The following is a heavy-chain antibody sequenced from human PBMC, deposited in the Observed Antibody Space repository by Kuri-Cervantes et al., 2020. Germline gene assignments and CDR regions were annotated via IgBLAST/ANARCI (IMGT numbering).Heavy chain of an antibody. CDR1: GYTLTELS. CDR3: AREMGQWLVHYYYYGMDV. Sequence: ASVKVSCKVSGYTLTELSMHWVRQAPGKGLEWMGGFDPEDGETIYAQKFQGRVTMTEDTSTDTAYMELSSLRSEDTAVYYCAREMGQWLVHYYYYGMDVWGQGTMVTVSS. CDR2: FDPEDGET. J-gene: IGHJ6*02. D-gene: IGHD6-19*01. V-gene: IGHV1-24*01.